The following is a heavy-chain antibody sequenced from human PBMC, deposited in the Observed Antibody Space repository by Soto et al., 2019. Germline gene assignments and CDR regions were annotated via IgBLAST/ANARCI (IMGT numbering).Heavy chain of an antibody. J-gene: IGHJ5*02. D-gene: IGHD2-2*01. CDR3: ARVPDR. CDR1: GCSISSGGYS. CDR2: IYHSGST. V-gene: IGHV4-30-2*01. Sequence: SETLSLTCAFSGCSISSGGYSWSWIRQPPGKGLEWIGYIYHSGSTYYNPSLKSRVTISVDRSKNQFSLKLSSVTAADTAVYYCARVPDRWGQGTLVTVSS.